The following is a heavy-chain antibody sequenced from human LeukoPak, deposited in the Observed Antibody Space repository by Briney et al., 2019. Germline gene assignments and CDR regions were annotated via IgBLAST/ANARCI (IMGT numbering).Heavy chain of an antibody. J-gene: IGHJ1*01. D-gene: IGHD1-26*01. CDR3: AREKVEFSGSYYLGYFQH. CDR2: IYYRGSA. Sequence: SETLSLTCTVSGASISSSSYYWGWIRQPPGKGLEWIGSIYYRGSAYYSPSLKSRVTISVDTSKNQFSLNLSSVTAADTAVYYCAREKVEFSGSYYLGYFQHWGQGTLVTVSS. CDR1: GASISSSSYY. V-gene: IGHV4-39*07.